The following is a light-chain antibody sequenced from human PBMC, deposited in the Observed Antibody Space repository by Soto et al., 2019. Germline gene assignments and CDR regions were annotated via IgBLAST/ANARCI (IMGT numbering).Light chain of an antibody. CDR3: AAWDDSLSAFV. CDR1: SSNIGSNY. Sequence: QSVLTQPPSASGTPGQRVTISCSGSSSNIGSNYVYWYQQLPGTAPKLLIYRNNQRPSGVPDRFSGSKSGTSASLAISGLRSEDEADYYCAAWDDSLSAFVFGTETKVTVL. J-gene: IGLJ1*01. CDR2: RNN. V-gene: IGLV1-47*01.